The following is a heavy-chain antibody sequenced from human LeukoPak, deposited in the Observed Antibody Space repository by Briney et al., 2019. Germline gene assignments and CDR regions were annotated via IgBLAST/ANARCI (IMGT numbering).Heavy chain of an antibody. CDR3: ARLTYYDFWSGYNYAFDI. CDR2: INPNSGGT. CDR1: GYTFTGYY. J-gene: IGHJ3*02. V-gene: IGHV1-2*02. Sequence: ASVKVSCKASGYTFTGYYMHWVRQAPGQGLEWMGWINPNSGGTNYAQKFQRRVTMTRDTSISTAYMELSRLRSDDTAVYYCARLTYYDFWSGYNYAFDIWGQGTMVTVSS. D-gene: IGHD3-3*01.